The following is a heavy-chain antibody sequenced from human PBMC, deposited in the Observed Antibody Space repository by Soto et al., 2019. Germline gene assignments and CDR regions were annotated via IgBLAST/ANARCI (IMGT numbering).Heavy chain of an antibody. CDR3: AREERDYGMDV. CDR1: GGTFSSSATGGTFSNYG. V-gene: IGHV1-69*12. J-gene: IGHJ6*02. Sequence: QVQLVQSGAEVKKPGSSVKVSCKASGGTFSSSATGGTFSNYGLSWVRQAPGQGLEWMGGIIPIFGEANYAQKFQGRVTITADESTGTANMELSSLTSEDTAVYYCAREERDYGMDVWGQGTTVTVSS. CDR2: IIPIFGEA.